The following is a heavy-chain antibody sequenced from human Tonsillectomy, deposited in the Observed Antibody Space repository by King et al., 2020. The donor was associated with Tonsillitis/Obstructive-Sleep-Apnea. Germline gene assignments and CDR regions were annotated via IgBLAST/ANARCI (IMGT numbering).Heavy chain of an antibody. CDR2: IKSRSDGGTT. CDR1: GFTLSNVW. V-gene: IGHV3-15*07. D-gene: IGHD3-10*01. Sequence: QLVQSGGGLVKPGGSLRLSCAASGFTLSNVWMSWVRQAPGKGLEWVGRIKSRSDGGTTEYPAPVKGRFTLSRDDSENTLYLQLNSLKSEDTAVYYCTTDGGAYWGQGTLITVSS. J-gene: IGHJ4*02. CDR3: TTDGGAY.